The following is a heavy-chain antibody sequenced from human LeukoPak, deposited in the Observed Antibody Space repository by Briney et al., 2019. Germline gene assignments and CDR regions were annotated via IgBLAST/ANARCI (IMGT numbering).Heavy chain of an antibody. CDR1: GYSISSGYY. CDR3: ARTRQYSSGWPDAFDI. J-gene: IGHJ3*02. V-gene: IGHV4-38-2*01. Sequence: PSETLSLTCAVSGYSISSGYYWGWIRQPPGKGLEWIGSIYHSRSTYYNPSLKSRVTISVDTSKNQFSLKLSSVTAADTAVYYCARTRQYSSGWPDAFDIWGQGTMVTVSS. CDR2: IYHSRST. D-gene: IGHD6-19*01.